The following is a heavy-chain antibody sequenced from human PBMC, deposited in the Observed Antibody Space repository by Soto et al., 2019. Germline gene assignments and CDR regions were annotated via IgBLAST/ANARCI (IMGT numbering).Heavy chain of an antibody. CDR2: ISANSGNT. D-gene: IGHD2-15*01. CDR1: GYTFTSRG. V-gene: IGHV1-18*01. J-gene: IGHJ5*02. Sequence: ASVRVSYRPSGYTFTSRGTSCVRQAPGQGLEWMGWISANSGNTNYAQKFQGRVTLTTDTSTSTAYMELRSLISDDTAVYYCARDRMHCLDQWGQGTLVTVSS. CDR3: ARDRMHCLDQ.